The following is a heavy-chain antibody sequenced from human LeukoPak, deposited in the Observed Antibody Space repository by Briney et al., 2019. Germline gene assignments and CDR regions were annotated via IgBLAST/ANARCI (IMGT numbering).Heavy chain of an antibody. D-gene: IGHD3-22*01. V-gene: IGHV3-21*01. CDR2: ITSSSSYI. Sequence: GGSLRLSCAASGFTFGSYSMNWVRQAPGKGLEWVSSITSSSSYIYYADSVKGRFTISRDNAKNSLYLQMNSLRAEDTAVYYCARAFNYDWWYFDYWGQGTLVTVSS. CDR1: GFTFGSYS. J-gene: IGHJ4*02. CDR3: ARAFNYDWWYFDY.